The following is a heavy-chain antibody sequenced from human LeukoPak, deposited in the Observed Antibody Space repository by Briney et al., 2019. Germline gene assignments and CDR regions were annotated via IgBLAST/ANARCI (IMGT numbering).Heavy chain of an antibody. D-gene: IGHD3-10*01. Sequence: ASVKVSCKASGYTFTSYYMHWVRQAPGQGLEWMGIINPSGGSTSYAQKFQGRVTMTRDTSTSTVYMELSSLRSEDTAVYYCARLRATMVRGEGWFDPWGQGTLVTVSS. CDR3: ARLRATMVRGEGWFDP. CDR1: GYTFTSYY. V-gene: IGHV1-46*01. J-gene: IGHJ5*02. CDR2: INPSGGST.